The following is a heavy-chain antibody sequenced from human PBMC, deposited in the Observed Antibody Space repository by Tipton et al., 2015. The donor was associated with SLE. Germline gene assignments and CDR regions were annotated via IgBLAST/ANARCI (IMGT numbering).Heavy chain of an antibody. CDR1: GGSFSGYY. D-gene: IGHD4-23*01. Sequence: TLSLTCAVYGGSFSGYYWSWIRQPPGKGLEWIGEINHSGSTNYNPSLKSRVTISVDTSKNQSSLKLSSVTAADTAVYYCARGLYGGGYFDLWGRGTLVTVSS. J-gene: IGHJ2*01. CDR3: ARGLYGGGYFDL. V-gene: IGHV4-34*01. CDR2: INHSGST.